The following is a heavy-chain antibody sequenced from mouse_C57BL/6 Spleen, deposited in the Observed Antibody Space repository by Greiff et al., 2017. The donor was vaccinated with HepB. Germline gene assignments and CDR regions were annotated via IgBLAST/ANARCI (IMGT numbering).Heavy chain of an antibody. CDR1: GFTFSSYA. Sequence: EVKLMESGGGLVKPGGSLKLSCAASGFTFSSYAMSWVRQTPEKRLEWVATISDGGSYTYYPDNVKGRFTISRDNAKNNLYLQMSHLKSEDTAMYYCARERSKHFDDWGQGTTLTVSS. V-gene: IGHV5-4*01. J-gene: IGHJ2*01. D-gene: IGHD2-5*01. CDR3: ARERSKHFDD. CDR2: ISDGGSYT.